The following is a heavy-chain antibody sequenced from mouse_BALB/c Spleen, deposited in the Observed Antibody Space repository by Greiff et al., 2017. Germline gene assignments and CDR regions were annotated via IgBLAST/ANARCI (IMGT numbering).Heavy chain of an antibody. J-gene: IGHJ4*01. CDR3: ARHDGYDAMDY. CDR1: GFTFSSYG. Sequence: EVQLVESGGDLVKPGGSLKLSCAASGFTFSSYGMSWVRQTPDKRLEWVATISSGGSYTYYPDSVKGRFTISRDNAKNTLYLQMSSLKSEDTAMYYCARHDGYDAMDYWGQGTSVTVSS. D-gene: IGHD2-3*01. CDR2: ISSGGSYT. V-gene: IGHV5-6*01.